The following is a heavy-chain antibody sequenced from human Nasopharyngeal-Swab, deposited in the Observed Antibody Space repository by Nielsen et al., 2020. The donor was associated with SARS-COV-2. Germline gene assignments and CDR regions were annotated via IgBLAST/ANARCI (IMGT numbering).Heavy chain of an antibody. CDR1: GYTFTSYY. D-gene: IGHD2-2*01. J-gene: IGHJ5*02. CDR2: INPSGGST. Sequence: ASVKVSCKASGYTFTSYYMHWVRQAPGQGLEWMGIINPSGGSTSYAQTFQGRVTMTRDTSTSAVYMELSSLRSEDTAVYYCARALPAATPSGRFDPWGQGTLVTVSS. CDR3: ARALPAATPSGRFDP. V-gene: IGHV1-46*01.